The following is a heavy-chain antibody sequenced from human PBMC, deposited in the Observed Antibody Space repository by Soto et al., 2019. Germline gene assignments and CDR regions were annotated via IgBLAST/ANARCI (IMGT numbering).Heavy chain of an antibody. V-gene: IGHV4-39*01. Sequence: SETLSLTCTVSGGSISSSSYYWGWIRQPPGKGLEWIGSIYYSGSTYYNPSLKSRVTISVDTSKNQFSLKLSSVTAADTAVYYCAPWGVATINGMGSEWGQGTLVTVSS. CDR3: APWGVATINGMGSE. D-gene: IGHD5-12*01. CDR1: GGSISSSSYY. CDR2: IYYSGST. J-gene: IGHJ4*02.